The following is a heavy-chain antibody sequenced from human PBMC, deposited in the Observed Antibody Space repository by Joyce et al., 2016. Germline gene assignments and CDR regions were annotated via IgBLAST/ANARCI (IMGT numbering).Heavy chain of an antibody. V-gene: IGHV3-53*01. D-gene: IGHD3-10*01. Sequence: EVQLVESGGGLIQPGGSLRLSCAASGLDVSSNYMSWVRQAPGKGLEGVSVIYSGDSTHYADSVRGRFTISRDKSKNMLYLEMNSLRSEDTGTYYCARVSVGHKWSSRWGQGTLVTVSS. CDR1: GLDVSSNY. J-gene: IGHJ4*02. CDR3: ARVSVGHKWSSR. CDR2: IYSGDST.